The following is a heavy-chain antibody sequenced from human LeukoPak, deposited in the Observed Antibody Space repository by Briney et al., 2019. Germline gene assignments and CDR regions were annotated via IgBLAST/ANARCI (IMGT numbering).Heavy chain of an antibody. V-gene: IGHV3-53*01. D-gene: IGHD2-2*02. J-gene: IGHJ6*02. CDR1: GFTVSSNY. CDR3: ARDRFPYCSSTSCYIYYGMDV. CDR2: IYSGGST. Sequence: PGGSLRLSCAASGFTVSSNYMSWVRQAPGKGLEWVSVIYSGGSTYYADSVKGRFTISRDNPKNTLYLQMNSLRAEDTAVYYCARDRFPYCSSTSCYIYYGMDVWGQGTTVTVSS.